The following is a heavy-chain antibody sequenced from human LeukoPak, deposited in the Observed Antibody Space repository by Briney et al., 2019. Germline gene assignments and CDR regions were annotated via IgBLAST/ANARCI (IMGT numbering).Heavy chain of an antibody. CDR3: TTNYYGSGSYSSEAFDV. D-gene: IGHD3-10*01. Sequence: GGSLRLYCAASGFTFSNAWMNWVRQAAGKGLEWVGRIKSKTDGGTVDYTTPVKGRFTISRDDSKNTLYLQMNSLKTEDTAVYYCTTNYYGSGSYSSEAFDVWGQGTMVTVSS. V-gene: IGHV3-15*01. J-gene: IGHJ3*01. CDR1: GFTFSNAW. CDR2: IKSKTDGGTV.